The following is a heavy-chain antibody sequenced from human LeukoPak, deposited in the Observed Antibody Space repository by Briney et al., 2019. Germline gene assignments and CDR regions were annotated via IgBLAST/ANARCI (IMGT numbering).Heavy chain of an antibody. D-gene: IGHD3-9*01. V-gene: IGHV3-21*01. CDR2: ISTGSSYI. CDR3: ARDFEAPSNC. Sequence: GGSLRLSCAASGFTFSTYTMNWVRQAPGKGLEWVSSISTGSSYIYYADSVRGRFTISRDNAKNSLYLQMNNLRAADTAVYYCARDFEAPSNCWGQGTLVTVSS. CDR1: GFTFSTYT. J-gene: IGHJ4*02.